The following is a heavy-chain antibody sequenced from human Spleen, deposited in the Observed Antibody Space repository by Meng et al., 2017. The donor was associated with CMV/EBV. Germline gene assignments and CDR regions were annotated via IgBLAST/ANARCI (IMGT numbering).Heavy chain of an antibody. Sequence: GSLRLSCTVSGGSITSTTYYWGWIRQPPGKGLEWIGSIYYNGDTYYNPSLKSRLSISIDTSKNQFSLELISVTAADTAIYYCARERTEGIAAPFDSWGQGTVVTVSS. D-gene: IGHD6-6*01. CDR1: GGSITSTTYY. CDR2: IYYNGDT. J-gene: IGHJ4*02. CDR3: ARERTEGIAAPFDS. V-gene: IGHV4-39*07.